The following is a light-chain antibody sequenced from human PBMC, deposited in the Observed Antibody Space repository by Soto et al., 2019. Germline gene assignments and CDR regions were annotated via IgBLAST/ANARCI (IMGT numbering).Light chain of an antibody. V-gene: IGKV1-33*01. Sequence: DIQMTQSPSSLSASVGDRVTITCQASQDISNYLNWYQQKPGKAPKLLIYDASNLETGVTSRFSGSRSGTDFTFTISNLQPEDIATYYCQQYYNLPSITFGQGTRLEIK. J-gene: IGKJ5*01. CDR2: DAS. CDR3: QQYYNLPSIT. CDR1: QDISNY.